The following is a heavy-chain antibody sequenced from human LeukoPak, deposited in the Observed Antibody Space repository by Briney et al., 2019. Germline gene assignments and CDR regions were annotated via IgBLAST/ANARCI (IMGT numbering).Heavy chain of an antibody. Sequence: GGSLRLSCAASGFTFDTYWMSWVRQAPGKGLEWVANIKYDGSEKYYVDSMKDRFTISRDSGMESLYLQMNSLRAEDTAVYYCARVRYSGYDYFDYWGQGTLVTVSS. CDR3: ARVRYSGYDYFDY. V-gene: IGHV3-7*01. CDR2: IKYDGSEK. CDR1: GFTFDTYW. D-gene: IGHD5-12*01. J-gene: IGHJ4*02.